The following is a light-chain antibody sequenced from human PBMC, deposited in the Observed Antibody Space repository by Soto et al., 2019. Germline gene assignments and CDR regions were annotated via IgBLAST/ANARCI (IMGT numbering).Light chain of an antibody. V-gene: IGLV2-14*01. Sequence: QSALTQPASVSGSPGQAITISCTGTSSDVGGYNYVSWYQQHPGKAPKLMIYDVSNRPSGVSNRFSGSKSGNTASLTISGLQGEDESDYYCSSHTSSSTSYVFGTGTKVTVL. J-gene: IGLJ1*01. CDR2: DVS. CDR3: SSHTSSSTSYV. CDR1: SSDVGGYNY.